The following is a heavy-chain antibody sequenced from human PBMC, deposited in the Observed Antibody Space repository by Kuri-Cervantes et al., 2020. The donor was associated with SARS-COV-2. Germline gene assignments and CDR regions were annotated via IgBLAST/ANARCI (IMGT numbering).Heavy chain of an antibody. D-gene: IGHD3-10*01. CDR2: IHDSGST. CDR3: ARLTSPNAGGGSGSYWPDY. CDR1: GGSISSSGHY. V-gene: IGHV4-39*01. Sequence: SETLSLTCIVSGGSISSSGHYWGWIRQPPGKGLEWIGTIHDSGSTYDNPSLKSRVTISVDTSKKLSLNLSSVTAADTAVYYCARLTSPNAGGGSGSYWPDYWGQGILVTVSS. J-gene: IGHJ4*02.